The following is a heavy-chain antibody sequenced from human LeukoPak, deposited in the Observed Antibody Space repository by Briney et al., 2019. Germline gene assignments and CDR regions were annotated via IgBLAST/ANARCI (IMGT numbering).Heavy chain of an antibody. J-gene: IGHJ5*02. V-gene: IGHV4-59*01. CDR1: GGSISSYY. CDR2: IYYSGST. Sequence: SETLSLTRTVSGGSISSYYWSWIRQPPGKGLEWIGYIYYSGSTNYNPSLKSRVTISVDTSKNQFSLKLSSVTAADTAVYYCARDKFYDSSGSSRWFDPWGLGTLVTVSS. D-gene: IGHD3-22*01. CDR3: ARDKFYDSSGSSRWFDP.